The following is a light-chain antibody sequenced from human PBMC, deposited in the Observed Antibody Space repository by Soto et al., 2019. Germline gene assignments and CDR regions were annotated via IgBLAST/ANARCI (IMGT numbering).Light chain of an antibody. V-gene: IGKV1-8*01. CDR3: RQYYIYPFT. CDR2: AAS. Sequence: AIRMTQSPSSLSASTGDRVTITCRASQGISSYLAWYQQKPGKAPKLLIYAASTLQSGVPSRFSGSGSGTDFTRNISCLQSEDFATYYCRQYYIYPFTFGHGTRLEIK. CDR1: QGISSY. J-gene: IGKJ5*01.